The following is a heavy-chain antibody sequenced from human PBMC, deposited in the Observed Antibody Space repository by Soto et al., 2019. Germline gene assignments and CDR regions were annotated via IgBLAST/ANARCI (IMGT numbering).Heavy chain of an antibody. V-gene: IGHV4-30-2*01. D-gene: IGHD2-2*01. CDR2: IYHSGST. J-gene: IGHJ5*02. CDR3: ARFLGYCSSTSCAYNWFDP. CDR1: GGSISSGGYS. Sequence: PSETLSLTCAVSGGSISSGGYSWSWIRQPPGKGLEWIGYIYHSGSTYYNPSLKSRVTISVDRSKNQFSLKLSSVTAADTAVYYCARFLGYCSSTSCAYNWFDPWGQGTLVTVSS.